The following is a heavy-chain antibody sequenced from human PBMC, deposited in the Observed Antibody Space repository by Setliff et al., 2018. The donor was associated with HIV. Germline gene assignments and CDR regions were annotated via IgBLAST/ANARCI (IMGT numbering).Heavy chain of an antibody. CDR3: LLDVPLILRTSPPL. CDR1: GGSFSDYY. D-gene: IGHD1-7*01. CDR2: INHSGNT. V-gene: IGHV4-34*01. Sequence: SETLSLTCVVYGGSFSDYYWSWIRQPPGKGLEWIGEINHSGNTTYNPSLKRRVTMSVDTTKNQFSLKLNTVTAAETATYYCLLDVPLILRTSPPLWGQGTPVTVSS. J-gene: IGHJ4*02.